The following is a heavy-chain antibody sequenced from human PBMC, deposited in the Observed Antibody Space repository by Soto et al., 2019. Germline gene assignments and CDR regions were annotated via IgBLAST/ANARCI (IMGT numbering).Heavy chain of an antibody. Sequence: QVQLVQSGAEVKKPGSSVKVSCKASGGTFSSYAISWVRQAPGQGLEWMGGIIPIFGTANYAQKFQGRVTITADESTRTAYMELSSLRSEDTAVYYSAISFGKSYSRSSSYYYYGMDVWGQGTTVTLSS. CDR1: GGTFSSYA. J-gene: IGHJ6*02. V-gene: IGHV1-69*01. CDR3: AISFGKSYSRSSSYYYYGMDV. CDR2: IIPIFGTA. D-gene: IGHD6-6*01.